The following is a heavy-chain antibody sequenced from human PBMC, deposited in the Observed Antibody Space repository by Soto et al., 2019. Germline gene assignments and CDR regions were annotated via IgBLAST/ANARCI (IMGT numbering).Heavy chain of an antibody. D-gene: IGHD4-17*01. CDR2: ISGSGGST. V-gene: IGHV3-23*01. J-gene: IGHJ2*01. Sequence: HPGGSLRLSCAASGFTFSSYAMSWVRQAPGKGLEWVSAISGSGGSTYYADSVKGRFTISRDNSKNTLYLQMNSLRAEDTAVYYCAKPGDLPHWYFDLWGRGTLVTVSS. CDR1: GFTFSSYA. CDR3: AKPGDLPHWYFDL.